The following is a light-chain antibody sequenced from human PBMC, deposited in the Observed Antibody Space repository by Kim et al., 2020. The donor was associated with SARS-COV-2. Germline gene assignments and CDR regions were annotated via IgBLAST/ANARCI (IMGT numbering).Light chain of an antibody. Sequence: DIQMTQSPSSLSASVGDRLTITCRSSQSISSYLNWYQQKPGKAPKLLIYAASSLQSGVPSRFSGSGSGTDFTLTISSLQPEDFANYYCQQSYSAPRTFGQGTKVDIK. CDR2: AAS. V-gene: IGKV1-39*01. CDR3: QQSYSAPRT. J-gene: IGKJ1*01. CDR1: QSISSY.